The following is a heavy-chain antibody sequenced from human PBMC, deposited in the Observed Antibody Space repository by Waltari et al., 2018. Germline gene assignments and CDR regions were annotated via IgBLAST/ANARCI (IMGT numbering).Heavy chain of an antibody. CDR3: AREGGDFWSGYNWFDP. D-gene: IGHD3-3*01. Sequence: QVQLQESGPGLVKPSQTLSLTCTVSGGSISSDSCYWSWIRPPAGKGLEWIGRIYTSGSTKYNPSLKSRLSISIDASKNQFSLKLRSVTAADTAVYYCAREGGDFWSGYNWFDPWGQGTLVTVSS. CDR1: GGSISSDSCY. J-gene: IGHJ5*02. V-gene: IGHV4-61*02. CDR2: IYTSGST.